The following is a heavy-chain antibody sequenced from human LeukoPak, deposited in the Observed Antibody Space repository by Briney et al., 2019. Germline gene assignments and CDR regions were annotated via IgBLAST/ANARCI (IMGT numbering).Heavy chain of an antibody. V-gene: IGHV3-48*03. J-gene: IGHJ5*02. CDR3: AREAFQNYCDSSGYYYAPRNWFDP. CDR2: ISSSGSTI. CDR1: GFTFSSYE. Sequence: GGSLRLSCAASGFTFSSYEMNWVRQAPGKGLEWVSYISSSGSTIYYADSVKGRFTISRDNAKNSLYLQMNSLRAEDTAVYYCAREAFQNYCDSSGYYYAPRNWFDPWGQGTLVTVSS. D-gene: IGHD3-22*01.